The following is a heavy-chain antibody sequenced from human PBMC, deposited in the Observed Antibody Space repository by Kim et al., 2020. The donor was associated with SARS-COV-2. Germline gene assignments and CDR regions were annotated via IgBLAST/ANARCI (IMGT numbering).Heavy chain of an antibody. CDR3: ARPRVAAAGPMFDY. J-gene: IGHJ4*02. CDR1: GGSISSSSYY. CDR2: IYYSGST. V-gene: IGHV4-39*01. D-gene: IGHD6-13*01. Sequence: SETLSLTCTVSGGSISSSSYYWGWIRQPPGKGLEWIGSIYYSGSTYYNPSLKSRVTISVDTSKNQFSLKLSSVTAADTAVYYCARPRVAAAGPMFDYWGQGTLVTVSS.